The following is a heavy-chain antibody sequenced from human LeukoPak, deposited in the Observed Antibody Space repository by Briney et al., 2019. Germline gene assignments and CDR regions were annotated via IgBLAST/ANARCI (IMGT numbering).Heavy chain of an antibody. J-gene: IGHJ4*02. V-gene: IGHV1-46*01. CDR3: ARGARSGDY. D-gene: IGHD1-14*01. CDR2: INPSGGST. Sequence: ASVKVSCKASGYTFTSYYMHWVRQAPGQGLEWMGIINPSGGSTSYAQKLQGRVTMTTDTSTSTAYMELRSLRSDDTAVYYCARGARSGDYWGQGTLVTVSS. CDR1: GYTFTSYY.